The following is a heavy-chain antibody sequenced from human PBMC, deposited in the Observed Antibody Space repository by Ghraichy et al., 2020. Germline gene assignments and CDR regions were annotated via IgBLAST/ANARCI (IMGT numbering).Heavy chain of an antibody. J-gene: IGHJ1*01. V-gene: IGHV3-23*01. CDR1: GFTFSTYA. CDR3: AKGSMSGLGFQH. Sequence: GGSLRLSCAASGFTFSTYAMGWVRQAPGKGLAWISTLTTTGENTYYADSVQGRFTISRANSKNTLYLQLDSLRAEDTAIYYCAKGSMSGLGFQHWGQGTLVTAS. D-gene: IGHD3/OR15-3a*01. CDR2: LTTTGENT.